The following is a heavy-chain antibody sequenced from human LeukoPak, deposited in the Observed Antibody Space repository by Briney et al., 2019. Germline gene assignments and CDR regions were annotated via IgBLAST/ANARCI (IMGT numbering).Heavy chain of an antibody. CDR3: AKSPQWLALYYFDY. D-gene: IGHD6-19*01. CDR1: GFTFSSYG. CDR2: ISGSGGST. V-gene: IGHV3-23*01. Sequence: GGSLRLSCAASGFTFSSYGMHWVRQAPGKGLEWVSAISGSGGSTYYADSVKGRFTISRDNSKNTLYLQMNSLRAEDTAVYYCAKSPQWLALYYFDYWGQGTLVTVSS. J-gene: IGHJ4*02.